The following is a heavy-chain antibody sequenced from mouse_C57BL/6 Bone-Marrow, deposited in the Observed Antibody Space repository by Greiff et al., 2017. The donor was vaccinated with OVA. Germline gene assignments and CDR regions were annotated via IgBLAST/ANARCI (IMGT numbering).Heavy chain of an antibody. J-gene: IGHJ4*01. D-gene: IGHD1-1*01. CDR2: IYPRSGHT. Sequence: VQLQQSGAELARPGASVKLSCKASGYTFTSYGISWVKQRTGQGLEWIGEIYPRSGHTYSNEKFKGKATLTADKSSSTAYMELRSLTSEDSAVYFCAHYYGSSYVGYAMDYWGQGTSVTVSS. CDR3: AHYYGSSYVGYAMDY. V-gene: IGHV1-81*01. CDR1: GYTFTSYG.